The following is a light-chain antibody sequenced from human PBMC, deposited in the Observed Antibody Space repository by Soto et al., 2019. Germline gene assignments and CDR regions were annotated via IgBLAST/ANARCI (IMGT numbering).Light chain of an antibody. V-gene: IGKV3-20*01. CDR3: QQYGSSPFT. Sequence: EIVLTQSPGTLSLSAGERATLYCRASQSVSSSYLAGYQQKPGQAPRLLIYGASSRATGIPDRFSGSGSGTDFNLTISRLEPEDGAVYYCQQYGSSPFTFGQGTRLEIK. CDR2: GAS. J-gene: IGKJ5*01. CDR1: QSVSSSY.